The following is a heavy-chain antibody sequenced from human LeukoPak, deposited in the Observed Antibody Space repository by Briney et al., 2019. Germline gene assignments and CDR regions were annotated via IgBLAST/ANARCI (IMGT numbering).Heavy chain of an antibody. V-gene: IGHV3-7*01. D-gene: IGHD2-21*01. CDR1: GFTFSSYR. CDR3: ARSFVAGSFAFDY. Sequence: GGSLRLSCAASGFTFSSYRMSWVRQAPGKGLEWVANIKQDGSEKYYVDSVKGRFTISRDNAKSSLYLQMNSLRAEDTAVYYCARSFVAGSFAFDYWGQGTLVTVSS. J-gene: IGHJ4*02. CDR2: IKQDGSEK.